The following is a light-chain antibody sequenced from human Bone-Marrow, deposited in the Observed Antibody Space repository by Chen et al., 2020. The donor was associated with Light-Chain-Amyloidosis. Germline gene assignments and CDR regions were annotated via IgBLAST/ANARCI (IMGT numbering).Light chain of an antibody. Sequence: SYVLTQPSSVSVAPGQTVTIACGGNNIGSTSLHWYQRTTGQAPLLVVYDDSDRPSGIPERLSGSHSRNTATLTISRVEAGDEADYYCQVWDRGSDRPVFGGGTKLTVL. CDR1: NIGSTS. V-gene: IGLV3-21*02. J-gene: IGLJ3*02. CDR3: QVWDRGSDRPV. CDR2: DDS.